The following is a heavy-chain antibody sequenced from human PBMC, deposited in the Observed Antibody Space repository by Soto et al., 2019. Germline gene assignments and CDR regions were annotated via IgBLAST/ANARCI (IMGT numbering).Heavy chain of an antibody. D-gene: IGHD2-15*01. CDR1: GYTFTSYG. CDR2: ISAYNGNT. V-gene: IGHV1-18*01. J-gene: IGHJ4*02. Sequence: ASVKVSCKASGYTFTSYGISWVRQAPGQGLEWMGWISAYNGNTNYAQKLQGRVTMTTDTSTSTAYMELRSLRSDDTAVYYCARLSLYCSGGSCYPILHDYWGQGTLVTVSS. CDR3: ARLSLYCSGGSCYPILHDY.